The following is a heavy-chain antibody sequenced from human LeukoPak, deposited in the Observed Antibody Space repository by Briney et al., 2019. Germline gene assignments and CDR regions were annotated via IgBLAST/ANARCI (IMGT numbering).Heavy chain of an antibody. CDR2: ISSSGSTI. CDR1: GFTCSDYY. V-gene: IGHV3-11*01. J-gene: IGHJ1*01. CDR3: ARDSSYYGSGSFFQH. D-gene: IGHD3-10*01. Sequence: GGSLRLSCAASGFTCSDYYMSWIRQAPGKGLEWVSYISSSGSTIYYADSVKGRFTISRDNAKNSLYLQMNSLRAEDTAVYYCARDSSYYGSGSFFQHWGQGTLVTVSS.